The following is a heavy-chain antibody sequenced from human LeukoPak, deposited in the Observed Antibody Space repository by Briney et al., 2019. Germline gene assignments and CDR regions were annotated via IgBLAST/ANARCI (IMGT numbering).Heavy chain of an antibody. CDR3: AKDDSGGSCCNWFDP. V-gene: IGHV3-23*01. CDR2: ISGSGGST. Sequence: PGGSLRLSCAVSGFTFSSYAMSWVRQAPGKGLEWVSAISGSGGSTYYADSVKGRFTISRDNSKNTLYLQMNSLRAEDTAVYYCAKDDSGGSCCNWFDPWGQGTLVTVSS. J-gene: IGHJ5*02. D-gene: IGHD2-15*01. CDR1: GFTFSSYA.